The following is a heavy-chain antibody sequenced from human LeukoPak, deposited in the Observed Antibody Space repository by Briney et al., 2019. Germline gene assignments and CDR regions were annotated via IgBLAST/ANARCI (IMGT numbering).Heavy chain of an antibody. V-gene: IGHV4-34*01. CDR2: INHNGRT. CDR3: ARGRDGYNFLNRGEYYYFDY. D-gene: IGHD5-24*01. J-gene: IGHJ4*02. CDR1: GGSFSDYF. Sequence: SETLSLTCAVYGGSFSDYFWSWIRQPPGKGLEWIGEINHNGRTNYKPSLKSRVSISVDTSDNQFSLRLTSVTAADTAVYYCARGRDGYNFLNRGEYYYFDYWGQGTLVTVSS.